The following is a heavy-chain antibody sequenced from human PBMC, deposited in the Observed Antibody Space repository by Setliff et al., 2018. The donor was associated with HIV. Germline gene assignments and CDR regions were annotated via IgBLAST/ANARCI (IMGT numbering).Heavy chain of an antibody. CDR2: IYYSGST. Sequence: ETLSLTCTVSGVSITSYFWSWIRQPPGKGLEWIGFIYYSGSTSGGTNYNPSLKSRVTISLDTSKNQFSLNLSSVTAADTAVYYCASSLNGDSEPWYFDLWGRGTLVTSPQ. CDR1: GVSITSYF. V-gene: IGHV4-59*01. D-gene: IGHD4-17*01. J-gene: IGHJ2*01. CDR3: ASSLNGDSEPWYFDL.